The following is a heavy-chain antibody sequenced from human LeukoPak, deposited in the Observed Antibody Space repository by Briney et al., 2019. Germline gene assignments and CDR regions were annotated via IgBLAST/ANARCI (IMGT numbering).Heavy chain of an antibody. CDR1: GFTFDDYA. CDR3: AKDTRAGYSSSWYYFDY. CDR2: ISWNSGSI. Sequence: GRSLRLSCAASGFTFDDYAMHWVRQAPGKGLEWVSGISWNSGSIGYADSVKGRFTISRDNAKNSLYLQMNSLRAEDTASYYCAKDTRAGYSSSWYYFDYWGQGTLVTVSS. V-gene: IGHV3-9*01. J-gene: IGHJ4*02. D-gene: IGHD6-13*01.